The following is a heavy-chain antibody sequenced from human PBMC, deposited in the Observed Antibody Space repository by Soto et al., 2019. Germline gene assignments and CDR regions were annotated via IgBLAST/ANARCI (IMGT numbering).Heavy chain of an antibody. CDR1: GFTFSSYA. Sequence: GVLRLSCAASGFTFSSYAMSWVRQAPGKGLEWVSAISGSGGSTYYADSVKGRFTISRDNSKNTLYLQMNSLRAEDTAVYYCAKDPEGIAAAPWDYYYGMDVWGQGTTVTVSS. V-gene: IGHV3-23*01. CDR2: ISGSGGST. CDR3: AKDPEGIAAAPWDYYYGMDV. D-gene: IGHD6-13*01. J-gene: IGHJ6*02.